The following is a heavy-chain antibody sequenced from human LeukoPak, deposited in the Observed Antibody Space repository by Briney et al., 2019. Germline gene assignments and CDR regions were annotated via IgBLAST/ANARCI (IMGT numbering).Heavy chain of an antibody. CDR3: ARNFGIAVAHFDY. Sequence: GGSLRLSCAASGFTFSSYAMSWVRQAPGKGLEWVSAISGSGGSTYYADSVKGRFTISRDNSKSTLYLQMNSLRAEDTAVYYCARNFGIAVAHFDYWGQGTLVTVSS. J-gene: IGHJ4*02. CDR2: ISGSGGST. CDR1: GFTFSSYA. V-gene: IGHV3-23*01. D-gene: IGHD6-19*01.